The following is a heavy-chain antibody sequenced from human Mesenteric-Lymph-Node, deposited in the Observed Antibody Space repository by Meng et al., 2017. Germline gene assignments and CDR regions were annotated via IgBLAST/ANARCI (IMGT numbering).Heavy chain of an antibody. V-gene: IGHV1-2*06. CDR2: INPNSGGT. J-gene: IGHJ5*02. CDR1: GYTFTGYY. Sequence: ASVKVSCKASGYTFTGYYMHWVRQAPGQGLEWMGRINPNSGGTSYAQKFQGRVTMTRDTSTSTVYMELSSLRSEDTAVYYCARDRLITMVRGVNPVNWFDPWGQGTLVTVSS. CDR3: ARDRLITMVRGVNPVNWFDP. D-gene: IGHD3-10*01.